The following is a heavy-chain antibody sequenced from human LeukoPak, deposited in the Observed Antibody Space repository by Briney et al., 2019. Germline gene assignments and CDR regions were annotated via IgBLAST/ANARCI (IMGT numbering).Heavy chain of an antibody. CDR3: ARAKKKDMVRGREDY. CDR1: GASISSSSYY. Sequence: PSETLSLTCTVSGASISSSSYYWGWIRQPPGKGLEWIGTIYYSVSTYYNPSLKSRLTISVDTSKNQFSLKLSSVTAADTAVYYCARAKKKDMVRGREDYWGQGTLVTVSS. J-gene: IGHJ4*02. CDR2: IYYSVST. D-gene: IGHD3-10*01. V-gene: IGHV4-39*07.